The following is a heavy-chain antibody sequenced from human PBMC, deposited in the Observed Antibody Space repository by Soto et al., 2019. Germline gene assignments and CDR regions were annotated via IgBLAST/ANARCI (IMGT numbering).Heavy chain of an antibody. CDR1: GFTFSRYG. Sequence: GGSVRLSCVASGFTFSRYGMHWVRQAPGKGLEWVALIWNDGIRKVYVDSVKGRFTISRDNSKNTLDLQMNSLRAEDTAVYYCARDDDYEANAFDYWGPGTLVTVSS. J-gene: IGHJ4*02. CDR2: IWNDGIRK. CDR3: ARDDDYEANAFDY. D-gene: IGHD3-22*01. V-gene: IGHV3-33*01.